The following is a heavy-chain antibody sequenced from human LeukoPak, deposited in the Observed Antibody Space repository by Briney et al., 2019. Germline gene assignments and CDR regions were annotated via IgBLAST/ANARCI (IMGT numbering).Heavy chain of an antibody. CDR1: GGSFSIYY. J-gene: IGHJ3*01. CDR2: IYTSGST. V-gene: IGHV4-4*07. CDR3: ANAYSRYDPFDV. D-gene: IGHD4-11*01. Sequence: PSETLSLTCTVSGGSFSIYYWSWIRQPAGKGLEYIGRIYTSGSTNYNPSLKSRVTMSVDTSNNQFSLKLSSVTAADTAVYYCANAYSRYDPFDVWGQGTMVTVSS.